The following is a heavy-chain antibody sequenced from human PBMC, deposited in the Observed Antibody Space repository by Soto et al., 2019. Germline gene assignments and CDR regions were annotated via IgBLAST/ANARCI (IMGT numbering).Heavy chain of an antibody. J-gene: IGHJ4*02. V-gene: IGHV3-23*01. CDR2: ISGSGGST. CDR1: GFTFSSYA. CDR3: ARTQGRYFDY. Sequence: EVQLLESGGGLVQPGGSLRLSCAASGFTFSSYAMSWVRQAPGKGLEWVSTISGSGGSTYYADSVTGRFTISRDNSKNTLYLQRNSLRAEDTAVYYCARTQGRYFDYWGQGTMVNVSS.